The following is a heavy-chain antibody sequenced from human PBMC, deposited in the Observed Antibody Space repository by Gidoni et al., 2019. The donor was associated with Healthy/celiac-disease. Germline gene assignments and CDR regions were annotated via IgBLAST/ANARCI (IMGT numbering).Heavy chain of an antibody. V-gene: IGHV1-69*01. CDR1: GGPFSSYA. Sequence: QVQLVQSGAEVKKPGSSVKVSCKASGGPFSSYAISWVRQAPGQGLEWMGGIIPIFGTTNYAQKFQGRVTITADESTSTAYMELSSLRSEDTAVYYCASEVGSYTLRAFDIWGQGTMVTVSS. CDR2: IIPIFGTT. J-gene: IGHJ3*02. CDR3: ASEVGSYTLRAFDI. D-gene: IGHD1-26*01.